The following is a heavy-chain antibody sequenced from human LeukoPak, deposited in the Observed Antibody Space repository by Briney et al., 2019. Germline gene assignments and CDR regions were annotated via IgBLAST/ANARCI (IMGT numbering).Heavy chain of an antibody. J-gene: IGHJ5*01. V-gene: IGHV4-34*01. CDR1: GASFSYDY. D-gene: IGHD7-27*01. Sequence: SETLSLTCAVYGASFSYDYWSWIRQAPGRGLEWIGEINHSGSITYNPSLKSRVTISAEKSKSQFSLRLTSVAAADTAVYYCAKGVWAPRFDSWGQGTLVTVSS. CDR3: AKGVWAPRFDS. CDR2: INHSGSI.